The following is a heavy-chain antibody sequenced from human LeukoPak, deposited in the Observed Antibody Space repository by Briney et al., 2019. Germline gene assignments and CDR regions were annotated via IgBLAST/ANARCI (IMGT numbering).Heavy chain of an antibody. CDR3: AKDPGASVSGFHMDV. J-gene: IGHJ6*03. CDR2: IWSDGNNR. V-gene: IGHV3-30*02. D-gene: IGHD2-8*02. CDR1: GFTFRNYG. Sequence: PGGSLRLSCAASGFTFRNYGMHWVRQATGKGLEWVSFIWSDGNNRFYAASMKGRFTISRDNSKSMLYLQMDSLRPEDTAVYYCAKDPGASVSGFHMDVWGKGTTVIVSS.